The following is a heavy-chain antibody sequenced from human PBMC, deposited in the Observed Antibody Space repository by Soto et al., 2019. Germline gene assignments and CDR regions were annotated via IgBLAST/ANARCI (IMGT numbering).Heavy chain of an antibody. V-gene: IGHV4-61*03. CDR2: IYSSGTT. Sequence: SETLSLTCTVSGATVSRGDYFWTWIRQPPGKGLEWIGYIYSSGTTNYNPALKSRVTISLDTSRSYFSLKLTSVTAADTAIYYCAREGGYYDSSGSGVYHYYGVDVWGQGTTVTVSS. CDR1: GATVSRGDYF. J-gene: IGHJ6*02. CDR3: AREGGYYDSSGSGVYHYYGVDV. D-gene: IGHD3-22*01.